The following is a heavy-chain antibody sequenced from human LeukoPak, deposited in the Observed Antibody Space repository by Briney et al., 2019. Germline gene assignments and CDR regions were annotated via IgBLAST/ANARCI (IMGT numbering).Heavy chain of an antibody. Sequence: ASVKGSCKASGYTFTGYYMHWVRQAPGQGLERMGWINPKRGGANYAQKFQGRVTMTWDTSISTAYMELSRLRSDDTALYYCAREFILAAYYGDYWGQGTLVTVSS. CDR3: AREFILAAYYGDY. V-gene: IGHV1-2*02. J-gene: IGHJ4*02. CDR1: GYTFTGYY. CDR2: INPKRGGA. D-gene: IGHD3-9*01.